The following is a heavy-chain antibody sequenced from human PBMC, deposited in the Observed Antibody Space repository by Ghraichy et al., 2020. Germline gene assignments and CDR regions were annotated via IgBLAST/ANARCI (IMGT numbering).Heavy chain of an antibody. V-gene: IGHV4-4*07. J-gene: IGHJ6*02. CDR2: INTSWTT. CDR1: GGSISGHY. D-gene: IGHD2-2*01. CDR3: ARDSSSSSGMDV. Sequence: SQTLSLTCTVSGGSISGHYWSWIRQPAGKGLEWIGRINTSWTTNNNPSLKSRVTMSVDTSKKQFSLRLTSVTAADTAVYYCARDSSSSSGMDVWGQGTTVTVSS.